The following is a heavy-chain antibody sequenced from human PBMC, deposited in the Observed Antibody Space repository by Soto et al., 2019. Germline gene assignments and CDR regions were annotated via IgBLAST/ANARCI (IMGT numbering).Heavy chain of an antibody. J-gene: IGHJ4*02. D-gene: IGHD3-10*01. CDR3: GIDRVRWPDY. Sequence: ASVKVSCKSSGYTFTSYAIHWVRQAPGQRLEWMGWINAGNGNTKYSQKFQDRVTITRDTSASTAYMELSSLRSEDSAGYYCGIDRVRWPDYWGAGPMVTDSP. CDR2: INAGNGNT. V-gene: IGHV1-3*01. CDR1: GYTFTSYA.